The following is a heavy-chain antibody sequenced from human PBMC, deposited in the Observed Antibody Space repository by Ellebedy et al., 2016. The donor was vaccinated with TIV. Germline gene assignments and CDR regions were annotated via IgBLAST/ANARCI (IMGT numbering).Heavy chain of an antibody. CDR1: GDSIDTGGYY. CDR2: IYYTGRT. CDR3: ARDNSDYGIDAFDI. D-gene: IGHD4-17*01. J-gene: IGHJ3*02. V-gene: IGHV4-31*03. Sequence: SETLSLTCTVSGDSIDTGGYYWSWIRYHPGKGLEWIGYIYYTGRTDYNPSLKSRLTLSIETSKTQFSLQLTSVTAADTAVYYCARDNSDYGIDAFDIWGHGTMVTVSA.